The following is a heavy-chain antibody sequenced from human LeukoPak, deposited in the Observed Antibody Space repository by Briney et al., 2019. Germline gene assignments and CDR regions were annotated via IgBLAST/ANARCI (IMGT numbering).Heavy chain of an antibody. J-gene: IGHJ4*02. CDR2: ISGSAAST. D-gene: IGHD3-10*01. CDR1: GITFSTYA. Sequence: GGSLRLSCAASGITFSTYAMNWVRQAPGKGLEWVSVISGSAASTSYADSVKGRFTISRDNSRNTLYLQMNNLRAEDTAVYYCAKETFLPLLWFGELSEGPADYWGQGTLVTVSS. V-gene: IGHV3-23*01. CDR3: AKETFLPLLWFGELSEGPADY.